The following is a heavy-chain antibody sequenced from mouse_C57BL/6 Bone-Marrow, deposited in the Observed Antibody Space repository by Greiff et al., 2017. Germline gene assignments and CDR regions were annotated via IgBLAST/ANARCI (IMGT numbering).Heavy chain of an antibody. D-gene: IGHD1-1*01. CDR2: IDPSDSYT. CDR1: GYTFTSYW. V-gene: IGHV1-59*01. CDR3: ARTPPQLRTWYLEV. J-gene: IGHJ1*03. Sequence: QVQLQQPGAELVRPGTSVKLSCKASGYTFTSYWMHWVKQRPGQGLEWIGVIDPSDSYTNYNQKFKGKATLTVDTSSSTAYMQLSSLPSEDSAVYYCARTPPQLRTWYLEVWGTGTTVTVSS.